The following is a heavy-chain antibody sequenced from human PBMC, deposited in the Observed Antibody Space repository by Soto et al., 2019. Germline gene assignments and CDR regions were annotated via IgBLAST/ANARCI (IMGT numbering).Heavy chain of an antibody. J-gene: IGHJ4*02. V-gene: IGHV3-23*01. CDR3: ASPGYSSGWDDY. CDR1: GFTFSSYA. CDR2: ISGSGGST. D-gene: IGHD6-19*01. Sequence: EVQLLESGGGLVQPGRSLRLSCAASGFTFSSYAMSWVRQAPGKGLEWVSAISGSGGSTYYADSVKGRFTISRDNSKNTLYLQMNSLRAEDTAVYYCASPGYSSGWDDYWGQGTLVTVSS.